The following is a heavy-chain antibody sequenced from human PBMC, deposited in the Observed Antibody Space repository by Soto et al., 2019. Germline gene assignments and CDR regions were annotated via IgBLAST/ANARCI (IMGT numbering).Heavy chain of an antibody. J-gene: IGHJ4*02. Sequence: SETLSLTCTVTGASNNHYYWSWIRQPPGRGLEWIGNIYYSGSSNYNPSLKSRVTISVDTSKNYFSLKLSSVTAADTAMYYCASSHAWSTFDHWGLGTLVTVSS. V-gene: IGHV4-59*08. CDR1: GASNNHYY. CDR2: IYYSGSS. D-gene: IGHD2-2*01. CDR3: ASSHAWSTFDH.